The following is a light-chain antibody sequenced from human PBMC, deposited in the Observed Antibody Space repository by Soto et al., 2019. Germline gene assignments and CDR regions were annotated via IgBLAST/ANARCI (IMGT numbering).Light chain of an antibody. CDR1: SSVVGGYNY. Sequence: QSALTQPASVSGSPGQSITISCTGTSSVVGGYNYVSWYQQHPGKAPKLMIYDVSNRPSGVSNRFSGSKSGNTASLTISGLQAEDEADYYCSSYTSSSTVGVFGGGTKLTVL. V-gene: IGLV2-14*01. CDR3: SSYTSSSTVGV. J-gene: IGLJ2*01. CDR2: DVS.